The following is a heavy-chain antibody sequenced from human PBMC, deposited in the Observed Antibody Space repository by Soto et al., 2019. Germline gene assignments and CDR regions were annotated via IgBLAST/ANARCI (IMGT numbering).Heavy chain of an antibody. D-gene: IGHD6-13*01. J-gene: IGHJ4*02. CDR2: IIPIFGTA. CDR1: GGTFSSYA. Sequence: QVQLVQSGAEVKKPESSVKVSCKASGGTFSSYAISWVRQAPGQGLEWMGGIIPIFGTANYAQKFQGRVTITADKSTSTAYMELSSLRSEDTDVYYCERCGEKQQLVLPPDYWGQGTLVTVSS. CDR3: ERCGEKQQLVLPPDY. V-gene: IGHV1-69*06.